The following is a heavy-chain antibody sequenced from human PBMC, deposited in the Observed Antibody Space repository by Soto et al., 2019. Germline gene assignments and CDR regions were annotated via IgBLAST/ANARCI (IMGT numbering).Heavy chain of an antibody. Sequence: PSETLSLTCTVSGGSISSGGYYWSWIRQHPGKGLEWIGYIYYSGSTYYNPSLKSRVTISVDTSKSQFSLKLSSVTAADTAVYYCARDKRYNWNRYFDYWGQGTLVTVSS. CDR1: GGSISSGGYY. V-gene: IGHV4-31*03. CDR3: ARDKRYNWNRYFDY. D-gene: IGHD1-1*01. J-gene: IGHJ4*02. CDR2: IYYSGST.